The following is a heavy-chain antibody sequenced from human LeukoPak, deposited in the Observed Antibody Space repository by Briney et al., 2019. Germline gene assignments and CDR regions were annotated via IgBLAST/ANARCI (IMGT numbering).Heavy chain of an antibody. CDR3: ARDVDSSGYYILPLYYYYYYGMDV. D-gene: IGHD3-22*01. V-gene: IGHV3-48*04. J-gene: IGHJ6*02. Sequence: PGGSLRLSCAASGFTFSSYSMNWVRQAPGKGLEWVSYISSSSSTIYYADSVKGRFTISRDNAKNSLYLQMNSLRAEDTAVYYCARDVDSSGYYILPLYYYYYYGMDVWGQGTTVTVSS. CDR1: GFTFSSYS. CDR2: ISSSSSTI.